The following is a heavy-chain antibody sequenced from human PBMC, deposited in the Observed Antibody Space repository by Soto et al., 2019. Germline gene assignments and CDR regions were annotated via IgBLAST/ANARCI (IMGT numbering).Heavy chain of an antibody. CDR1: GFTFSSFA. V-gene: IGHV3-23*01. J-gene: IGHJ4*02. CDR2: INKSGGST. Sequence: GGSLRLSCAASGFTFSSFAISWVRQAPGKGLEWVSTINKSGGSTYYADSVKGRFTISRDNSKNMLFLQINGLRAEDMAVYYCAKDPPTTGTTFDYWGRGTLVTVSS. CDR3: AKDPPTTGTTFDY. D-gene: IGHD1-1*01.